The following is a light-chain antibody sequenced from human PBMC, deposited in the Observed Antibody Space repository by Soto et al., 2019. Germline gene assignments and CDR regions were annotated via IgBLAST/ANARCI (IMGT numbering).Light chain of an antibody. CDR1: QSVSRNY. CDR3: QQYGSTPLT. Sequence: EIVLTQSPGTLSLSPGGRATLSCRASQSVSRNYVACYKQKPGQSPRPLIYVASNRASGIPDRFSGSASGADFTLSIARLEPEDFAMYYCQQYGSTPLTFGGGTKVEIK. J-gene: IGKJ4*01. CDR2: VAS. V-gene: IGKV3-20*01.